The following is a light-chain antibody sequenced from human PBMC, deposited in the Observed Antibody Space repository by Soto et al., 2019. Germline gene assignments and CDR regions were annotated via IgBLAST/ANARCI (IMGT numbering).Light chain of an antibody. CDR2: GAS. J-gene: IGKJ4*02. CDR1: QSVRNN. Sequence: IVMTQSPAILSVSPGESATLSCRASQSVRNNLGWYQQKPGQAPRLLIYGASIRATGIPARFSGSGSGTEFTLTISRLQSEDYAVYYCQQYNDWPPLTFGGGTKVEIK. V-gene: IGKV3-15*01. CDR3: QQYNDWPPLT.